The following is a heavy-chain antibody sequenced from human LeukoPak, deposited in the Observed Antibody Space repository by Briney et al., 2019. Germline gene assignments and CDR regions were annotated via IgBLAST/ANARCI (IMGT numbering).Heavy chain of an antibody. CDR2: IRYDGSKK. J-gene: IGHJ3*02. D-gene: IGHD2-2*01. Sequence: GGSLRLPCAASGFTFSSYGMHWVRQAPGKGLEWVAFIRYDGSKKDYTDSVKGRFTISRDNSKNTLYLQMNSLRTEDTAVYYCAKDRIPAALMAFDIWGQGTMVTVSS. V-gene: IGHV3-30*02. CDR1: GFTFSSYG. CDR3: AKDRIPAALMAFDI.